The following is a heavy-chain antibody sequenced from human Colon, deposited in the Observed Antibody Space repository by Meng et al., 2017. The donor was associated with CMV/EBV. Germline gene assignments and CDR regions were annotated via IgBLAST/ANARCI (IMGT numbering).Heavy chain of an antibody. CDR1: GYTFTRSA. V-gene: IGHV1-18*01. CDR2: ISTHNGDT. Sequence: ASVKVSCKASGYTFTRSAIRWVRQAPGHGLEWMGRISTHNGDTDSAQNFQERVTMTTDTATSTAYMELRSLRSDDTAVYYWARYEDYCSDLAFFLGPYFDNWGQGTLVTVSS. CDR3: ARYEDYCSDLAFFLGPYFDN. J-gene: IGHJ4*02. D-gene: IGHD2-15*01.